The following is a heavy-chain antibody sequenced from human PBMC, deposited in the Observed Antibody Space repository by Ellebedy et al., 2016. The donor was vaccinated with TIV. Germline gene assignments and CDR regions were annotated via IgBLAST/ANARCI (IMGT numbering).Heavy chain of an antibody. V-gene: IGHV3-53*01. CDR2: IDSGDST. CDR1: GFTVRSNC. J-gene: IGHJ4*02. Sequence: GESLKISXAASGFTVRSNCMTWVRQAPGKGLQWVSVIDSGDSTYYADSVKGRFTVSRDNSKNTQYLQMNSLRAEDTTVYYCATRAIPYSSIWYYFDYWGQGTLVTVSS. CDR3: ATRAIPYSSIWYYFDY. D-gene: IGHD6-13*01.